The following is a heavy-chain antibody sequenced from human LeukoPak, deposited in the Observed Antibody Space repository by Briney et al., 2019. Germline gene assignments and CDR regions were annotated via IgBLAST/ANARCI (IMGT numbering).Heavy chain of an antibody. V-gene: IGHV3-21*01. J-gene: IGHJ6*02. Sequence: GGSLRLSCAASGFTFSSYTMNWVRQAPGKGLEWVSSITSSSTFIYYADSVKGRFTISRDNAKNSLYLQMNSLRAEDTAVYYCGRSSLGYCSGGRCNGMDVWGQGTTVTVSS. D-gene: IGHD2-15*01. CDR3: GRSSLGYCSGGRCNGMDV. CDR1: GFTFSSYT. CDR2: ITSSSTFI.